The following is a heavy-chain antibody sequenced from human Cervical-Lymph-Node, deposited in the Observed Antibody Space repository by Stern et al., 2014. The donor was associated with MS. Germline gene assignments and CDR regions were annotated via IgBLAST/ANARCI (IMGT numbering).Heavy chain of an antibody. CDR3: ASANCSSASCPNWFDP. CDR1: GGSISSGDYY. CDR2: IYDNGRT. Sequence: QVQLVESGPGLVKPSQTLSLTCPVSGGSISSGDYYWSWIRQPPGKGLEWIGYIYDNGRTYYNPYLKIRVTLYVDKYKNQLSLKLSSVTAADTAVYYCASANCSSASCPNWFDPWGQGTLVTVSS. J-gene: IGHJ5*02. V-gene: IGHV4-30-4*01. D-gene: IGHD2-2*01.